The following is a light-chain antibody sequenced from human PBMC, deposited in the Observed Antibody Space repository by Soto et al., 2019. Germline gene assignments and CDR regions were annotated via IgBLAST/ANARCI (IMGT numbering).Light chain of an antibody. J-gene: IGKJ4*01. CDR1: QNVATN. Sequence: VMTQSPANLSVPPGEGVTLSCRASQNVATNLAWYQLKPGQAPRLLVYGSSTRATGIPATFSGSGSGTQFSLTISSLQSEDSAVYYCQQYYQWGLSFGGGTKVDI. CDR3: QQYYQWGLS. V-gene: IGKV3D-15*01. CDR2: GSS.